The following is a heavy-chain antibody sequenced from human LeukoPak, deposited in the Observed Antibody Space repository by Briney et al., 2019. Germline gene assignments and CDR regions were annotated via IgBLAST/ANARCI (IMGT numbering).Heavy chain of an antibody. J-gene: IGHJ4*02. CDR1: GFTFSIYW. CDR2: INQDGSDK. V-gene: IGHV3-7*04. D-gene: IGHD6-19*01. CDR3: ATAPKYSSGNY. Sequence: VRSLRLSCAASGFTFSIYWMSWVRHAPGKGREWGANINQDGSDKNYVHSGKGRFTISTDNAKNSLYLQMDRLRAADTAVYYCATAPKYSSGNYWGQGTLVIVSS.